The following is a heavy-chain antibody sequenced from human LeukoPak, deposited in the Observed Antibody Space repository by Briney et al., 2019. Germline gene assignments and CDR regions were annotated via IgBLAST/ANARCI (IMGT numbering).Heavy chain of an antibody. CDR2: LSYDGSYK. J-gene: IGHJ3*02. CDR1: GFTFSNYG. V-gene: IGHV3-30*03. CDR3: ARETYYYDSSGYGSAFDI. D-gene: IGHD3-22*01. Sequence: GGSLRLSCAASGFTFSNYGMHWVRQAPGKGLEWVALLSYDGSYKDYVDSVKGRFTISRDNSRNTLYLQMNILRAEDTAVYYCARETYYYDSSGYGSAFDIWGQGTMVTVSS.